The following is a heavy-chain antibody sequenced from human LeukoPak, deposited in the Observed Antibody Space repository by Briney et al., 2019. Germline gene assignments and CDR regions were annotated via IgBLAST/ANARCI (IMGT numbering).Heavy chain of an antibody. J-gene: IGHJ6*03. Sequence: PGGSLRLSCGASGFTFSDYSMNWVRQAPGKGLPWVASITSAVGYTYYADSVKGRFTISRDNAQNSLVLQMNSLRAEDTAVYFCATSGGFVLPNAITGNWYMDVWGRGTSVTVSS. CDR1: GFTFSDYS. CDR2: ITSAVGYT. D-gene: IGHD2-2*01. V-gene: IGHV3-21*01. CDR3: ATSGGFVLPNAITGNWYMDV.